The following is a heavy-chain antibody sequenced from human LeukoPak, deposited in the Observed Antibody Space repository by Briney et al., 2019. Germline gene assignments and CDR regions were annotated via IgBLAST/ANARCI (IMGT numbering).Heavy chain of an antibody. V-gene: IGHV1-2*02. CDR2: INPNRGGT. CDR3: ARSVGLAGYYFDY. J-gene: IGHJ4*02. Sequence: ASVKVSCKASGYTFTGYYMHWVRRAPGQGLEWMGWINPNRGGTNYAQKFQGRVTMTRDTSISTAYMELSRLRSDDTAVYYCARSVGLAGYYFDYWGQGTLVTVSS. CDR1: GYTFTGYY. D-gene: IGHD6-19*01.